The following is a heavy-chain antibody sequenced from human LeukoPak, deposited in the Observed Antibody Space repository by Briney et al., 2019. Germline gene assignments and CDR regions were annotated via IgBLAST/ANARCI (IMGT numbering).Heavy chain of an antibody. Sequence: HPGGSLRLSCAASGFTFSSYGMHWVRQASGKGLEWVAVISYDGSNKYYADSVKGRFTISRDNSKNTLYLQMNSLRAEDTAVYYCAKDPFLGSGSYSYYYYGMDVWGKGTTVTVSS. CDR1: GFTFSSYG. CDR2: ISYDGSNK. V-gene: IGHV3-30*18. D-gene: IGHD3-10*01. CDR3: AKDPFLGSGSYSYYYYGMDV. J-gene: IGHJ6*04.